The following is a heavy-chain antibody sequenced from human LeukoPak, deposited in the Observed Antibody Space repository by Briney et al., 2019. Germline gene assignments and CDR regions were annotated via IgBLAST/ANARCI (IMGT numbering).Heavy chain of an antibody. CDR2: ISGSGGST. V-gene: IGHV3-23*01. J-gene: IGHJ1*01. CDR1: GFTFSSYG. Sequence: GGSLRLSCAASGFTFSSYGMSWVRQAPGKGLEWVSAISGSGGSTYYADSVKGRFTISRDNAKNTLYLQLNSLRAEDTALYYCARGGKIALAGTRSSQYFQHWGQGTLVTVSS. D-gene: IGHD6-19*01. CDR3: ARGGKIALAGTRSSQYFQH.